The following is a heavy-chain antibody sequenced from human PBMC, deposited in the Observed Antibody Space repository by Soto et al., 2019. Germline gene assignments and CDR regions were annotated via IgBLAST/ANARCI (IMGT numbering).Heavy chain of an antibody. CDR1: GGSISGYY. CDR2: IYYSGST. Sequence: LETLSLTCTVSGGSISGYYLSWIRQPPGKGLEWIGYIYYSGSTNYNPSLKSRVTISVDTSKNQFSLKLSSVTAADTAVYYCARLPMGYCSGGSCYVPYYYMDVWGKGTTVTVSS. CDR3: ARLPMGYCSGGSCYVPYYYMDV. J-gene: IGHJ6*03. D-gene: IGHD2-15*01. V-gene: IGHV4-59*08.